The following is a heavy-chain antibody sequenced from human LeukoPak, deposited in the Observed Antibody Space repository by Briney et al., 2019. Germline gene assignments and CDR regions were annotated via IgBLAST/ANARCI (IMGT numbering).Heavy chain of an antibody. CDR2: IYSGGST. CDR3: ARGYSKTNYAFDI. CDR1: GFTVSSNY. Sequence: GGFLRLSCAASGFTVSSNYMSWVRQAPGKGLEWVSVIYSGGSTYYADSVKGRFTISRDNSKNTLYLQMNSLRAEDTAVYYCARGYSKTNYAFDIWGQGTMVTVSS. D-gene: IGHD6-13*01. V-gene: IGHV3-53*01. J-gene: IGHJ3*02.